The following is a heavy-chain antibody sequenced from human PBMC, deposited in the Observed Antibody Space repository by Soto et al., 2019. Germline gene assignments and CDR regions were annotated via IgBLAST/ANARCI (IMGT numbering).Heavy chain of an antibody. V-gene: IGHV3-30-3*01. CDR3: ARRQWSYFDY. Sequence: PGGSLRLSCAASGFSFHTFSMHWVRQAPGKGLEWVAVISNDGANKYYADSVKGRFTISRDNSKNTLYLLMNSLKTEDTAVYYCARRQWSYFDYWGQRTLLAVSP. D-gene: IGHD2-15*01. J-gene: IGHJ4*02. CDR2: ISNDGANK. CDR1: GFSFHTFS.